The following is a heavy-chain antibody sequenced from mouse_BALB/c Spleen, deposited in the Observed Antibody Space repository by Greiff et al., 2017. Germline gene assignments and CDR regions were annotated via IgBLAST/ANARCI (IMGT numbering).Heavy chain of an antibody. CDR3: ARGLGIYFDY. CDR1: GYSITSGYY. J-gene: IGHJ2*01. V-gene: IGHV3-6*02. CDR2: ISYDGSN. Sequence: VQLKESGPGLVKPSQSLSLTCSVTGYSITSGYYWNWIRQFPGNKLEWMGYISYDGSNNYNPSLKNRISITRDTSKNQFFLKLNSVTTEDTATYYCARGLGIYFDYWGQGTTLTVSS. D-gene: IGHD4-1*01.